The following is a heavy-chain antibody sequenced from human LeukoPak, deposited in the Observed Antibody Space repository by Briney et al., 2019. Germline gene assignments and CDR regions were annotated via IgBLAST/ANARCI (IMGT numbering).Heavy chain of an antibody. Sequence: SETLSHTCTVSGGSISSSSYYWGWIRQPPGKGLEWIGSIYYSGSTYYNPSLKSRVTISVDTSKNQFSLKLSSVTAADTAVYYCARTGDDSDDWGQGTLVTVSS. CDR1: GGSISSSSYY. J-gene: IGHJ4*02. V-gene: IGHV4-39*01. D-gene: IGHD3-10*01. CDR2: IYYSGST. CDR3: ARTGDDSDD.